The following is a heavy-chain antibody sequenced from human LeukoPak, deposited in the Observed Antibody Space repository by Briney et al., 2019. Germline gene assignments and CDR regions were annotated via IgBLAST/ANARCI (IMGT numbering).Heavy chain of an antibody. CDR2: IYHIGST. Sequence: PSETLSLTCGVSGYSISSGYYWGWIRQPPGKGLEWIGNIYHIGSTYYNPSLESRVTMSVDTSKNQFSLNLSSVTAADTAVYYCARDARGWSGFDYWGQGTLVTVSS. CDR1: GYSISSGYY. J-gene: IGHJ4*02. V-gene: IGHV4-38-2*02. CDR3: ARDARGWSGFDY. D-gene: IGHD3-3*01.